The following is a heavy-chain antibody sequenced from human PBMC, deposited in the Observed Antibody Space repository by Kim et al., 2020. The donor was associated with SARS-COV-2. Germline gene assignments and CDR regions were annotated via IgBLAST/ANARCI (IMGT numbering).Heavy chain of an antibody. CDR3: ARLPITMVRGVIITFWFDP. J-gene: IGHJ5*02. CDR1: GGSISSSSYY. Sequence: SETLSLTCTVSGGSISSSSYYWGWIRQPPGKGLEWIGSIYYSGSTYYNPSLKSRVTISVDTSKNQFSLKMSSVTAADTAVYYCARLPITMVRGVIITFWFDPWGQGTLVTVSS. CDR2: IYYSGST. V-gene: IGHV4-39*01. D-gene: IGHD3-10*01.